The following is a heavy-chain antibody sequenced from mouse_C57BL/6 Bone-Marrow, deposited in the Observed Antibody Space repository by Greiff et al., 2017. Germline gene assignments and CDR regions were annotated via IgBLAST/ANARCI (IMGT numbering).Heavy chain of an antibody. D-gene: IGHD3-2*02. V-gene: IGHV1-64*01. CDR1: GYTFTSYW. J-gene: IGHJ3*01. CDR2: IHPNSGST. CDR3: ARRAQATRAWFAY. Sequence: QVQLQQPGAELVKPGASVKLSCKASGYTFTSYWMHWVKQRPGQGLEWIGMIHPNSGSTNYNEKFKSKATLTVDKSSSTAYMQLSSLTSEDSAVYYGARRAQATRAWFAYWGQGTLVTVSA.